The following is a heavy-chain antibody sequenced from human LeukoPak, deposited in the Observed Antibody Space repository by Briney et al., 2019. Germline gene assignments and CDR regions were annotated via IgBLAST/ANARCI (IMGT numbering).Heavy chain of an antibody. CDR2: IYYGGSS. J-gene: IGHJ5*02. D-gene: IGHD4-17*01. CDR1: GGSISSYY. CDR3: ARAPDYGDSRWFDP. Sequence: SETLSLTCTVSGGSISSYYWGWIRQPPGKGLEWIGSIYYGGSSYYNPSLKSRVTISVDTSNNQFSLKLSSVTAADTAVYYCARAPDYGDSRWFDPWGQGTLVTVSS. V-gene: IGHV4-39*07.